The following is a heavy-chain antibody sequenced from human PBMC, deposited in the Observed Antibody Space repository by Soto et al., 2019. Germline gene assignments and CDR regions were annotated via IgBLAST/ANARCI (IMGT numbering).Heavy chain of an antibody. V-gene: IGHV4-59*01. J-gene: IGHJ5*02. CDR1: GCSISNYY. CDR3: ARDLRRDGYNYWFDP. CDR2: FYYSGST. D-gene: IGHD5-12*01. Sequence: PSETLSLTYTGSGCSISNYYWSWIRQPPGKGLEWIGYFYYSGSTNYNPSLKSRVTISVDTSKNQFSLKLSSVTAADTAVYYCARDLRRDGYNYWFDPWGQGTLVTVS.